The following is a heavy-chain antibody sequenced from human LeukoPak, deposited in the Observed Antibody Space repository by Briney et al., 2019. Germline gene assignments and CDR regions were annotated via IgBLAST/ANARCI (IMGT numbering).Heavy chain of an antibody. V-gene: IGHV3-7*01. J-gene: IGHJ6*03. CDR2: IKRDGSEK. Sequence: GGSLRLSCAASGFTFSSYWMSWVRQAPGKGLEWVANIKRDGSEKYYVDSVKGRFTISRDNAKNSLYLQMNSLRAEDTAVYYCARVAGAIGYSGYDYSYYYSMDVWGKGTTVTISS. D-gene: IGHD5-12*01. CDR1: GFTFSSYW. CDR3: ARVAGAIGYSGYDYSYYYSMDV.